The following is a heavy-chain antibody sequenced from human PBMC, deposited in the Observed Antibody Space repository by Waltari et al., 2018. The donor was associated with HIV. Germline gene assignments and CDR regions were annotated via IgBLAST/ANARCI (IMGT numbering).Heavy chain of an antibody. CDR1: GDSISGGDHY. CDR2: IFFDAKT. CDR3: ARGIGYSKGWLDS. D-gene: IGHD5-12*01. V-gene: IGHV4-61*02. Sequence: VRLQESGPGLVKPSQTLSLPCEVSGDSISGGDHYWTWIRQAAGNDLQWSGRVFPSRSIFFDAKTDYDPSFTGRVVMSLDSSKNQFSLEVKSVTPADTAIYYCARGIGYSKGWLDSWGQGLVVIVSS. J-gene: IGHJ5*01.